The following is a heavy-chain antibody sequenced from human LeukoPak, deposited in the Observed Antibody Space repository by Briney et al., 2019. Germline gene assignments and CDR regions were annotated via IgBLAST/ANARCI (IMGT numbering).Heavy chain of an antibody. Sequence: SETLSLTCTVSGGSISSGDYYWSWIRQPPGKGLEWIGYIYYSGSTYYNPSLKSRVTISVDTSKNQFSLKLSSVTAADTAVYYCARISGWPYYFDYWGQGTLVTVSS. V-gene: IGHV4-30-4*08. D-gene: IGHD6-19*01. J-gene: IGHJ4*02. CDR3: ARISGWPYYFDY. CDR2: IYYSGST. CDR1: GGSISSGDYY.